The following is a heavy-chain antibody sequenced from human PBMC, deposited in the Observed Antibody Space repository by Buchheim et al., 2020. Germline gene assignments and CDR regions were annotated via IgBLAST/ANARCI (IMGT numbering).Heavy chain of an antibody. V-gene: IGHV3-30-3*01. CDR2: MSSDGSER. CDR3: ARDGGGGYNQIDY. Sequence: VQLVESGGTLVQPGGSLRLSCTASGFTFSTYAMHWVRQSPDKGLESLAVMSSDGSERYYADSVKGRFTISRDNSNKTLFLQLDSLTAEETALYYCARDGGGGYNQIDYWGQGTL. J-gene: IGHJ4*02. CDR1: GFTFSTYA. D-gene: IGHD5-24*01.